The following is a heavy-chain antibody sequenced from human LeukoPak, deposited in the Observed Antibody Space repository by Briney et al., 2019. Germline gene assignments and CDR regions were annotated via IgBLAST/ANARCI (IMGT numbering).Heavy chain of an antibody. V-gene: IGHV3-21*01. CDR2: ISGSGSYI. J-gene: IGHJ4*02. Sequence: GGSLRLSCAASGFTFSSYSMNWVRQAPGKGLEWVSSISGSGSYIYYADSVKGRFTISRDNAKDSLYLQMNSLRAEDTAVYYCARDDERTGYSGYDWDYWGQGTLVTVSS. CDR1: GFTFSSYS. CDR3: ARDDERTGYSGYDWDY. D-gene: IGHD5-12*01.